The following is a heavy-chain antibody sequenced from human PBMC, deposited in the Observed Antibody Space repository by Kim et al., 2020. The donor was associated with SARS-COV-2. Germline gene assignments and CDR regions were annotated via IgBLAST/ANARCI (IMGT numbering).Heavy chain of an antibody. CDR3: AKDSRGLGTYFDS. CDR1: GFTFSSYA. V-gene: IGHV3-23*01. J-gene: IGHJ4*02. D-gene: IGHD1-1*01. Sequence: GGSLRLSCAASGFTFSSYAVSWVRQAPGKGLEWVSTITTSDGRTDYADSVKGRFTISRDTLDLQMNSLRAGDTAVYYCAKDSRGLGTYFDSWGPGTLVTVSS. CDR2: ITTSDGRT.